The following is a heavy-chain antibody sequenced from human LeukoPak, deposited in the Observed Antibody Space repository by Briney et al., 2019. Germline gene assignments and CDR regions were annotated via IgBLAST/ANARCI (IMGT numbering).Heavy chain of an antibody. CDR3: ARTYYYYGMDV. Sequence: PGGSLRLSCAASGFTFSSYEMNWVRQAPGKGPEWVSYISSSGSTIYYADSVKGRFTISRDNAKNSLYLQMNSLRAEDTAVYYCARTYYYYGMDVWGQGTTVTVSS. J-gene: IGHJ6*02. CDR2: ISSSGSTI. V-gene: IGHV3-48*03. CDR1: GFTFSSYE.